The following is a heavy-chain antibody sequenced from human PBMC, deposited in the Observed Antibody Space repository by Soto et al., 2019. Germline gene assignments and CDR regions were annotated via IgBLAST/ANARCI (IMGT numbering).Heavy chain of an antibody. Sequence: PGGSLRLSCAASGFTFSSYWMSWVRQAPGKGLEWVANIKQDGSEKYYVDSVKGRFTISRDNAKNSLYLQMNSLRAEDTAVYYCARDPKESYYDYIWGSYRPNEYFDYWGQGTLVTVSS. CDR2: IKQDGSEK. CDR3: ARDPKESYYDYIWGSYRPNEYFDY. CDR1: GFTFSSYW. D-gene: IGHD3-16*02. J-gene: IGHJ4*02. V-gene: IGHV3-7*01.